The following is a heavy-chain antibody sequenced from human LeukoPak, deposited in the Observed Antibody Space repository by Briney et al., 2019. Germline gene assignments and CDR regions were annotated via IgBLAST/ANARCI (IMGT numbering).Heavy chain of an antibody. D-gene: IGHD2-2*01. V-gene: IGHV3-9*03. J-gene: IGHJ4*02. CDR2: ISWNSGSI. CDR1: GFTFDDYA. Sequence: GRSLRLSCAASGFTFDDYAMHWVRSAPGKGLEWVSGISWNSGSIGYADSVKGRFTISRDNAKNSLYLQMNSLRAEDMALYYCAKGYCSSTSCYPFDYWGQGTLVTVSS. CDR3: AKGYCSSTSCYPFDY.